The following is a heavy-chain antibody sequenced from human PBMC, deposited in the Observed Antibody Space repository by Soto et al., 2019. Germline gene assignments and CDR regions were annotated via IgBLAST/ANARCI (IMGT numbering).Heavy chain of an antibody. CDR2: LHYTGSS. Sequence: QVQLHESGPGLVKPSETLSLTCTVSGDPITNYYWGWIRLPPGKGLQWIGSLHYTGSSNYNPSLKSRLTISIDTSKNQFSLNLASVTAADTAVYYCARVFNGGTAVAGVRFDPWGQGVLVTVSS. D-gene: IGHD6-19*01. V-gene: IGHV4-59*01. CDR3: ARVFNGGTAVAGVRFDP. CDR1: GDPITNYY. J-gene: IGHJ5*02.